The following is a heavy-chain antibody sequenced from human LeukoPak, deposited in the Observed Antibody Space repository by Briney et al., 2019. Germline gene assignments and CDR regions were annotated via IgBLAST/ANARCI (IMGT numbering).Heavy chain of an antibody. V-gene: IGHV4-34*01. J-gene: IGHJ4*02. CDR3: ASLITMVRGVIKDY. CDR2: INHSGST. CDR1: GGSFSGYY. Sequence: SETLSLTCAVYGGSFSGYYWSWIRQPPGKGLEWMGEINHSGSTNYNPSLKSRVTISVDTSKNQFSLKLSSVTAADTAVYYCASLITMVRGVIKDYWGQGTLVTVSS. D-gene: IGHD3-10*01.